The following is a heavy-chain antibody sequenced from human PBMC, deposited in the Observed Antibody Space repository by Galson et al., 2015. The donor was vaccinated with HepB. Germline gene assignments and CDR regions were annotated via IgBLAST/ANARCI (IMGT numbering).Heavy chain of an antibody. D-gene: IGHD4/OR15-4a*01. J-gene: IGHJ4*02. CDR2: ISRNPFYT. CDR1: GFTFSDYY. V-gene: IGHV3-11*06. CDR3: ARVAHADYGDHAHFDY. Sequence: SLRLSCAASGFTFSDYYMTWIRQSPGMGLEWPSYISRNPFYTNYAASVKGRFSISRDKVKNSAYLQMNSLRAEDTTLYYCARVAHADYGDHAHFDYWGPGTLVTVSS.